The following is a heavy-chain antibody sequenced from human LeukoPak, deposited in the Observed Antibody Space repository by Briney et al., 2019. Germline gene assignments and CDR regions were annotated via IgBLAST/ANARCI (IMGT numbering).Heavy chain of an antibody. D-gene: IGHD6-6*01. CDR2: ISSNSRSI. CDR1: GLTFSGYG. CDR3: ARGGAARPDY. V-gene: IGHV3-48*01. Sequence: GGSLRLSCAASGLTFSGYGMNWVRQAPGKGLEWASYISSNSRSIEYADSVKGRFTISRDNAKNSLYLQMNSLRAEDTAMYYCARGGAARPDYWGQGTLVTVSS. J-gene: IGHJ4*02.